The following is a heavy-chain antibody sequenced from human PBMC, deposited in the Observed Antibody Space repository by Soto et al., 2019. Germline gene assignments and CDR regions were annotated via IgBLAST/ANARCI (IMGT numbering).Heavy chain of an antibody. Sequence: EVQLVQSGAEVKKPGESLKISCKGSGYSFTSYWIGWVRQMPGKGLEGMGIIYTGDSDTRYSPSFQGQVTISADKSISTAYLQWSSLKAADTAMYYCARDLVRRGWFGEVGLWGMYVWGQGTTVTVSS. CDR3: ARDLVRRGWFGEVGLWGMYV. D-gene: IGHD3-10*01. CDR2: IYTGDSDT. CDR1: GYSFTSYW. V-gene: IGHV5-51*01. J-gene: IGHJ6*02.